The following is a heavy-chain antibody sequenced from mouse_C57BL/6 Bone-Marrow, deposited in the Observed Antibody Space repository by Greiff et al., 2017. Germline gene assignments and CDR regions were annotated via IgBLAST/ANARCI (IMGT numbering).Heavy chain of an antibody. CDR1: GYTFTSYW. V-gene: IGHV1-64*01. CDR2: IHPNSGST. D-gene: IGHD3-2*02. J-gene: IGHJ4*01. CDR3: AKTGTTQGYGGYAMAY. Sequence: QVQLKQPGAELVKPGASVKLSCKASGYTFTSYWMHWVKQRPGQGLEWIGMIHPNSGSTNYNEKFKSKATLTVDKSSSTAYMQLSSLTSEDSAVYDSAKTGTTQGYGGYAMAYWGQGTSVTVSS.